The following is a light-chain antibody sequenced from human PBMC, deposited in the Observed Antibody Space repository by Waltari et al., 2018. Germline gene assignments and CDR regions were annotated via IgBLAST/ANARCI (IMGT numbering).Light chain of an antibody. CDR3: QQYNKWPPWT. V-gene: IGKV3-15*01. J-gene: IGKJ1*01. CDR2: GAS. CDR1: QSVSSN. Sequence: EIVMTQSPATLSVSPGERATLSCRASQSVSSNLAGYQQKPGQAPRLLIYGASTRATGIPARFSGSGSGTEFTLTISSLQSEDFAVYYCQQYNKWPPWTFGQGTKVEIK.